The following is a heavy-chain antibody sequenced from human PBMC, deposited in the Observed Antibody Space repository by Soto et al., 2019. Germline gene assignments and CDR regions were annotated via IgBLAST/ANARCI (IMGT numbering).Heavy chain of an antibody. CDR1: GYTFTSYY. J-gene: IGHJ4*02. Sequence: AASVKVSCKASGYTFTSYYMHWVRQAPGQGLEWMGIINPSGGSTSYAQKFQGRVTMTRDTSTSTVYMELSSLRSEDTAVYYCAFWGDTAMATYYFDYWGQGTLVTVAS. V-gene: IGHV1-46*03. D-gene: IGHD5-18*01. CDR2: INPSGGST. CDR3: AFWGDTAMATYYFDY.